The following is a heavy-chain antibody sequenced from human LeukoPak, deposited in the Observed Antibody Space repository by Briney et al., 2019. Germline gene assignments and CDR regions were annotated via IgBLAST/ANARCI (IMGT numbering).Heavy chain of an antibody. CDR1: GFTFSSYA. CDR3: ARDFTYYDSSGYYDYYFDY. V-gene: IGHV3-30*04. CDR2: ISYDGSNE. J-gene: IGHJ4*02. Sequence: PGGSLRLSCAASGFTFSSYAMHWVRQAPGKGLEWVAVISYDGSNEYYADSVRGRFTISRDNSKNTLYLQMNSLRAEDTAVYYCARDFTYYDSSGYYDYYFDYWGQGTLVTVSS. D-gene: IGHD3-22*01.